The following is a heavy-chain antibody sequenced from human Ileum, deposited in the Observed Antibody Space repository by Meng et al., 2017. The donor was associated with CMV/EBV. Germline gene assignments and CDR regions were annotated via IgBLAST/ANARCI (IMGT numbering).Heavy chain of an antibody. CDR3: ARDWSGVDY. CDR2: IISTSTFI. Sequence: GESLSLSCAASGFSFSSYSMSWVRQAPGKGLQWVSSIISTSTFIYYADSVKGRFTISRDNAKNSLYLQMNNLSAEDTAVYHCARDWSGVDYWGQGTLVTVSS. D-gene: IGHD3-3*01. V-gene: IGHV3-21*01. J-gene: IGHJ4*02. CDR1: GFSFSSYS.